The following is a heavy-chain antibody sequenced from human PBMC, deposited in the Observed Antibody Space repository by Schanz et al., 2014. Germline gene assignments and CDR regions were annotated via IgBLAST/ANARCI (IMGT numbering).Heavy chain of an antibody. CDR3: AKDDTQVNGMDV. J-gene: IGHJ6*02. CDR1: GFTFSSYG. V-gene: IGHV3-30*19. Sequence: LVESGGGVVQPGRSLRLSCAASGFTFSSYGMHWVRQVPGKGLEWVAVISYDGTNKYYADSVKGRFTISRDNSKNTLHLQMNSLRVEDTAVYYCAKDDTQVNGMDVWGQGTTVTVSS. CDR2: ISYDGTNK.